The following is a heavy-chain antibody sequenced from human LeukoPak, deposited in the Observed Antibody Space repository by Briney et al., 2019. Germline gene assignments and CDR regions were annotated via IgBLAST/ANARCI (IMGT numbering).Heavy chain of an antibody. D-gene: IGHD4-17*01. J-gene: IGHJ4*02. CDR2: IKSKTDGGTT. V-gene: IGHV3-15*01. Sequence: GGSLRLSCAASGFTFSTTAMSWVRQAPGKGLEWVGRIKSKTDGGTTDYTAPVKGRFTISRDDSKNTLYLQMNSLKTEDTAVYYCTTGDDYGDYVLSPPDYWGQGTLVTVSS. CDR3: TTGDDYGDYVLSPPDY. CDR1: GFTFSTTA.